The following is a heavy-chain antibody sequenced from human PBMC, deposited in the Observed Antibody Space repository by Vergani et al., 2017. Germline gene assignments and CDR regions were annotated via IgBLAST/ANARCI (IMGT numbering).Heavy chain of an antibody. V-gene: IGHV3-23*01. J-gene: IGHJ5*02. CDR3: AKDAPDWSGLNXFDP. D-gene: IGHD3-3*01. CDR2: VSGSGGST. CDR1: GFTFSSYA. Sequence: EVQLLESGGGLVQPGGSLRLSCAASGFTFSSYAMSWVRQAPGKGLEWVSGVSGSGGSTYYADSVKGRFTFSRDNSKNTLYLHMNNLRAEDTAVYYCAKDAPDWSGLNXFDPWGQGTLVTVSS.